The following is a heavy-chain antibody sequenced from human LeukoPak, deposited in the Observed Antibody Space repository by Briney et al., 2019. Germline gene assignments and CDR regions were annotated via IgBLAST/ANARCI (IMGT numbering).Heavy chain of an antibody. J-gene: IGHJ6*03. D-gene: IGHD6-13*01. CDR2: MNPNSGNT. V-gene: IGHV1-8*03. CDR1: GYTFTSYD. CDR3: ARGPSGSWSSRVRYMDV. Sequence: ASVKVSCKASGYTFTSYDINWVRQATGQGLGWMGWMNPNSGNTGYAQKFQGRVTITWNTSISTAFMDLSSLRSEDTAVYYCARGPSGSWSSRVRYMDVWGKGTTVTVSS.